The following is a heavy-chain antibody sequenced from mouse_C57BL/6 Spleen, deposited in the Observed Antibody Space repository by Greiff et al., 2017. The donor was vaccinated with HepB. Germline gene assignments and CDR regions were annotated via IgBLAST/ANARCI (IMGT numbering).Heavy chain of an antibody. CDR3: ARMTTVVATGKGYYAMDY. D-gene: IGHD1-1*01. J-gene: IGHJ4*01. CDR1: GYTFTDYN. CDR2: INPNNGGT. Sequence: EVQLQQSGPELVKPGASVKMSCKASGYTFTDYNMHWVKQSHGKSLEWIGYINPNNGGTSYNQKFKGKATLTVNKSSSTAYMELRSLTSEDSAVYYCARMTTVVATGKGYYAMDYWGQGTSVTVSS. V-gene: IGHV1-22*01.